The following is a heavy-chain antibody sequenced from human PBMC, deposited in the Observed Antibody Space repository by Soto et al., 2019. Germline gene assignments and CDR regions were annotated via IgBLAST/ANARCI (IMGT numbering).Heavy chain of an antibody. Sequence: SETLSLTCAVYGGSFSGYYWSWIRQPPGKGLEWIGEINHSGSTNYNPSLKSRVTISVDTSKNQFSLKLSSVTAADTAVYYCAREVKVYGSVPFDYWGQGTLVTVSS. V-gene: IGHV4-34*01. D-gene: IGHD3-10*01. CDR1: GGSFSGYY. J-gene: IGHJ4*02. CDR2: INHSGST. CDR3: AREVKVYGSVPFDY.